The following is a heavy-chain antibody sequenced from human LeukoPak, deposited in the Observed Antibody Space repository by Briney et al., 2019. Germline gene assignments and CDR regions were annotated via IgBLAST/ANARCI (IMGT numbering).Heavy chain of an antibody. CDR3: AREGRKGPLGLHYYYGMDV. D-gene: IGHD2-15*01. CDR2: IVPIFGTA. V-gene: IGHV1-69*13. CDR1: GGTFSSYA. J-gene: IGHJ6*02. Sequence: ASVKVSCKASGGTFSSYAISWVRQAPGQGLEWMGGIVPIFGTANYAQKFQGRVTITADESTSTAYMELSSLRSEDTAVYYGAREGRKGPLGLHYYYGMDVWGQGTTVTVSS.